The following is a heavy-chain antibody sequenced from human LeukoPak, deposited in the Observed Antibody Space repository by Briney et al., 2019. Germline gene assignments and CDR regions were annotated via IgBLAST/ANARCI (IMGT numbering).Heavy chain of an antibody. CDR2: IYYSGST. D-gene: IGHD3/OR15-3a*01. CDR1: GGSISSYY. Sequence: PSETLSLTCIVSGGSISSYYWSWIRQPPGKGLEWVGYIYYSGSTNYNPSLKSRVTISVDTSKNQFSLKLSSVTAADTAVYFCARGGGLGFYYYYMDVWGKGTTVTISS. CDR3: ARGGGLGFYYYYMDV. V-gene: IGHV4-59*01. J-gene: IGHJ6*03.